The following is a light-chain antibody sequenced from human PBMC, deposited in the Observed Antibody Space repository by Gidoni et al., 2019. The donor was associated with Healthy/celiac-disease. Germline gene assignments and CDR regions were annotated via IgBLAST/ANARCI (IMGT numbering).Light chain of an antibody. CDR3: QQRSNWPSLT. J-gene: IGKJ4*01. CDR1: QSVSSS. V-gene: IGKV3-11*01. CDR2: DAS. Sequence: EIVLTQSPATLSLSPGERATLSCRSSQSVSSSLAWYQQKPGQAPRLLIYDASNRATGIPARCSGSGSGTDFTLTISSLEPEDFAVYYCQQRSNWPSLTFXGXTKVEIK.